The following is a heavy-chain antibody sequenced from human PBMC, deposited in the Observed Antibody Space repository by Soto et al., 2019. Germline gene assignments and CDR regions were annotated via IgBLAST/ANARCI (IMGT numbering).Heavy chain of an antibody. CDR1: GFTFSDYY. V-gene: IGHV3-11*03. D-gene: IGHD3-10*01. CDR2: ISSSSSYT. J-gene: IGHJ4*02. Sequence: GGSLRLSCAASGFTFSDYYMSWIRQAPGKGLEWVSYISSSSSYTNYADSVKGRFTISRDNAKNSLYLQMNSLRAEDTAVYYCARKPLGETRSFDYWGQGTLVTVSS. CDR3: ARKPLGETRSFDY.